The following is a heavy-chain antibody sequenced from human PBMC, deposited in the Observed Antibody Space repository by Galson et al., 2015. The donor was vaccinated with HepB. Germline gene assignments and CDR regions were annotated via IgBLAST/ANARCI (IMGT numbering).Heavy chain of an antibody. Sequence: SLRLSCAASGFTFDDYAMHWVRQAPGKGLEWVSGLTWNSGGIAYAQSVKGRVTISRDNAKNSLYLQMNSLRAEDTALYFCAKISAVGSCWSEGFDYWGQGTRVTVSS. J-gene: IGHJ4*02. D-gene: IGHD6-13*01. CDR3: AKISAVGSCWSEGFDY. CDR2: LTWNSGGI. V-gene: IGHV3-9*01. CDR1: GFTFDDYA.